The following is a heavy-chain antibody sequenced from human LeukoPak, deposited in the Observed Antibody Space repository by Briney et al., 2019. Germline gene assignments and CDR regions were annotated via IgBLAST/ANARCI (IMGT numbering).Heavy chain of an antibody. CDR2: IYPGDSDT. CDR3: ARVGYSYGYLTDYYYGMDV. D-gene: IGHD5-18*01. V-gene: IGHV5-51*01. J-gene: IGHJ6*02. Sequence: GESLKISCKGSGYRFTSYWIGWVRQMPGKGLEWMGIIYPGDSDTRYSPSFQGQVTISADKSISTAYLQWSSLKASDTAMYYCARVGYSYGYLTDYYYGMDVWGQGTTVTVSS. CDR1: GYRFTSYW.